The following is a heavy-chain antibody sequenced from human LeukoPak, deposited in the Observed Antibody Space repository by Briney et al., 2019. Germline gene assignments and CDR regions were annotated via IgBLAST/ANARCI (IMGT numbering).Heavy chain of an antibody. V-gene: IGHV4-39*07. Sequence: PSETLSLTCTVSGGSISSSSYYWGWIRQPPGKGLEWIGSIYYGGSTQYNPSLKSRVTISVDTSKNQFSLRLSPVTAADTAVYYCARAYPFDYWGQGTLVTVSS. CDR1: GGSISSSSYY. J-gene: IGHJ4*02. CDR2: IYYGGST. CDR3: ARAYPFDY.